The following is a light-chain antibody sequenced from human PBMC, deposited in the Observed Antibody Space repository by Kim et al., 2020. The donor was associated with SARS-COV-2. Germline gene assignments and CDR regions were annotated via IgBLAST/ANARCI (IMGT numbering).Light chain of an antibody. V-gene: IGLV3-19*01. J-gene: IGLJ2*01. CDR2: GKY. CDR1: SLRNYY. CDR3: NSRDSNDNVV. Sequence: SSELTQDPAVSVALGQTVRITCQGDSLRNYYATWYQQRPGQAPVLVLYGKYNRPSGIPDRFSGSGSGNTASLTITGAQAEDEADYYCNSRDSNDNVVFGGGTQLTVL.